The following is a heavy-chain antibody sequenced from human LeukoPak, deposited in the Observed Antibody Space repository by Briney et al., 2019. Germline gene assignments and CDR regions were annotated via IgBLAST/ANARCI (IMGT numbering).Heavy chain of an antibody. CDR2: IYYSGST. V-gene: IGHV4-59*01. Sequence: PSETLSLTCTVSGASISSYYWSWIRQPPGKGLEWIGYIYYSGSTNYNTPLKSRVTISVDTSKNQFSLKLSSVTAADTAVYYCARGRGNDDYWGQGTLVTVSS. CDR3: ARGRGNDDY. D-gene: IGHD1-1*01. CDR1: GASISSYY. J-gene: IGHJ4*02.